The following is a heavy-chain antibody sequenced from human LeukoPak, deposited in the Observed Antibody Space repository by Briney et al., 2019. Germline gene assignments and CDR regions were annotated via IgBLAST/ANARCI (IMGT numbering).Heavy chain of an antibody. Sequence: GGSLRLSCVASGFTFSNYAMSWVRQAPGKGLELVSGIYGSDDKTVYGDAVKGRFTISRDNSKNTLYLQMNSLRAHEPAVYYCAKKQGYYDAWGQGALVTVSS. J-gene: IGHJ5*02. V-gene: IGHV3-23*01. CDR2: IYGSDDKT. D-gene: IGHD2-15*01. CDR3: AKKQGYYDA. CDR1: GFTFSNYA.